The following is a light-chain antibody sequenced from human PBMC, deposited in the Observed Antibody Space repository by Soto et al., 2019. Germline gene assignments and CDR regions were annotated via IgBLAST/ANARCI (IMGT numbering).Light chain of an antibody. CDR3: QQYGSSGT. CDR2: GAS. V-gene: IGKV3-20*01. Sequence: EIVFTQAPGTPSLSPGERATPSCRASQSVSNNYLAWYQQKPGQAPRLLICGASNRATGIPDRFSGSGSGTDFTLTISRLEPEDFAVYYCQQYGSSGTFGQGTKVDIK. CDR1: QSVSNNY. J-gene: IGKJ1*01.